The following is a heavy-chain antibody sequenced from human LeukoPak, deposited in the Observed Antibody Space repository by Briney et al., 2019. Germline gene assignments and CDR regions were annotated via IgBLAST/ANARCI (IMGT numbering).Heavy chain of an antibody. CDR3: ARASTVTSGWFDP. Sequence: PSETLSLTCAVSGGSISSGGYSWSWIRQPPGKGLEWIGCIYHSGSTYYNPSLKSRVTISVDTSKNQFSLKLSSVTAADTAVYYCARASTVTSGWFDPWGQGTLVTVSS. CDR1: GGSISSGGYS. V-gene: IGHV4-30-2*01. CDR2: IYHSGST. D-gene: IGHD4-11*01. J-gene: IGHJ5*02.